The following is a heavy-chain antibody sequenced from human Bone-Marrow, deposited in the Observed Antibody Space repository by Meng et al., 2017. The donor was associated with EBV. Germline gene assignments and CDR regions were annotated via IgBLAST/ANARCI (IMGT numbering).Heavy chain of an antibody. J-gene: IGHJ5*02. CDR3: ARARVLLWEGWFDP. D-gene: IGHD2-15*01. CDR1: GYTFTSYA. V-gene: IGHV7-4-1*02. CDR2: INTNTGNP. Sequence: QAQLWQSGSGLKRPGASVKGSCKASGYTFTSYAMNWVRQAPGQGLEWMGWINTNTGNPTYAQGFTGRFVFSLDTSVSTAYLQISSLKAEGTAVYYCARARVLLWEGWFDPWGQGTLVTVSS.